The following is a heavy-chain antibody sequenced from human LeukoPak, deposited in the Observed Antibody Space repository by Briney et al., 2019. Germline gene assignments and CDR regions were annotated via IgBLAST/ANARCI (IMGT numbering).Heavy chain of an antibody. D-gene: IGHD3-10*01. V-gene: IGHV3-21*01. J-gene: IGHJ5*02. Sequence: GGSLRLSCAASGFTFSSYSMNWVRQAPGKGLEWVSSISSSSSYIYYADSVKVRFTISRDNAKNSLYLQMNSLRAEDTAVYYCARVLMVRGVMFDPWGQGTLVTVSS. CDR2: ISSSSSYI. CDR1: GFTFSSYS. CDR3: ARVLMVRGVMFDP.